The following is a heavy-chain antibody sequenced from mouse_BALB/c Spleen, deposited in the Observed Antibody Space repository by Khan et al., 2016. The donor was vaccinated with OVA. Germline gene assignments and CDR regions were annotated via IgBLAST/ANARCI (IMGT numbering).Heavy chain of an antibody. Sequence: EVQLQESGPSLVKPSQTLSLTCSVTGDSITSGYWNWIRKFPGNKLEYIGYISYSGSTYYNPSLKSQISITRDTSKNQYYLQLNSVTTEDTATYYGARGVYDGHYGRFAYWGQGTLVTVSA. CDR3: ARGVYDGHYGRFAY. CDR1: GDSITSGY. J-gene: IGHJ3*01. D-gene: IGHD2-3*01. V-gene: IGHV3-8*02. CDR2: ISYSGST.